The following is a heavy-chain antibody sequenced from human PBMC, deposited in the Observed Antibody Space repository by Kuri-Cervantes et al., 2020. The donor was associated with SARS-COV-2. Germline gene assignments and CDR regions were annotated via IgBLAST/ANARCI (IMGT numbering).Heavy chain of an antibody. CDR2: IYYSGST. CDR3: ARQGANLDY. D-gene: IGHD5-12*01. CDR1: GGSISSSSYY. V-gene: IGHV4-39*01. Sequence: CTVSGGSISSSSYYWGWIRQPPGKGLEWIGSIYYSGSTYYNPSLKSRVTISVDTSKNQFSLKLSSVTAADTAVYYCARQGANLDYWGQGTLVTVSS. J-gene: IGHJ4*02.